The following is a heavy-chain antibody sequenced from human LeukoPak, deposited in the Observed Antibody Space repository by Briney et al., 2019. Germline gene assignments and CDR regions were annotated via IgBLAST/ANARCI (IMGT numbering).Heavy chain of an antibody. J-gene: IGHJ6*02. Sequence: SETLSLTCTVSGGSISSYYWSWIRQPPGKGLEWIGFLYYSGSANYNPSLKSRVTISIDTSKNQFSLKLSSVTAADTAVYYCARGSYYYGMDVWGQGTTVTVSS. CDR3: ARGSYYYGMDV. CDR2: LYYSGSA. CDR1: GGSISSYY. V-gene: IGHV4-59*01.